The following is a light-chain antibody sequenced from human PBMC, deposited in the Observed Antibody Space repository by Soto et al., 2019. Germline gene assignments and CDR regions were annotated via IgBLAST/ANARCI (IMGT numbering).Light chain of an antibody. CDR2: SNN. CDR3: AAWDDSLNGWV. J-gene: IGLJ7*01. CDR1: SSNIGSNT. V-gene: IGLV1-44*01. Sequence: QSVLTQPPSASGTPGQRVTISCSGSSSNIGSNTVNWYQQLPGTAPKLLIYSNNQRPSGVPDRFSGSKFGTSASLAISGLQSEDDADYYCAAWDDSLNGWVFGGGTQLTVL.